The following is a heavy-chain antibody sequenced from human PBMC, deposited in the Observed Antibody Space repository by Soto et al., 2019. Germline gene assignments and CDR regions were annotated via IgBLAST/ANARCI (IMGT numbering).Heavy chain of an antibody. D-gene: IGHD6-13*01. J-gene: IGHJ5*02. CDR1: GGSFSGYS. CDR3: ARGLIAAAGWFDP. CDR2: INHSGST. V-gene: IGHV4-34*01. Sequence: QVQLQQWGAGLLKPSETLSLTCAVYGGSFSGYSWSWIRQPPGKGLEWIGEINHSGSTNYNPSLKSRVTISVDTSKNQFSLKLSSVTAADTAVYYCARGLIAAAGWFDPWGQGTLVTVSS.